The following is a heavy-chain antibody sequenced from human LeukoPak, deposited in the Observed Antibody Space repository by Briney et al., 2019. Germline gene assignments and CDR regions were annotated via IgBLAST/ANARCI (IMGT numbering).Heavy chain of an antibody. V-gene: IGHV4-39*07. Sequence: SETLSLTCTVSGGSISSSGFYWGWIRQPPGKGLEWIGSIYYTGSTYYNPSLKSRVTISVDTSKNQFSLKLSSVTAADTAVYYCARGGSMGPCSGGSCYIYYYYGMDVWGQGTTVTVSS. D-gene: IGHD2-15*01. CDR1: GGSISSSGFY. CDR3: ARGGSMGPCSGGSCYIYYYYGMDV. J-gene: IGHJ6*02. CDR2: IYYTGST.